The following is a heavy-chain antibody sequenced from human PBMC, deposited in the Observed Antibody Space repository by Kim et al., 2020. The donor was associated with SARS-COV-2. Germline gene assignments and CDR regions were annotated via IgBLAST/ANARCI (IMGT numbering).Heavy chain of an antibody. CDR3: AKGTGIVVVPAAMPGSTKDYYSSMDG. CDR2: ISGSGGST. Sequence: GGSLRLSCAASGFTFSSYAMSWVRQAPGKGLEWVSAISGSGGSTYYADSVKGRFTISRDNSTNTLYLQMNSLRAEDTAVYYCAKGTGIVVVPAAMPGSTKDYYSSMDGWGQGTTGTVSS. D-gene: IGHD2-2*01. CDR1: GFTFSSYA. V-gene: IGHV3-23*01. J-gene: IGHJ6*02.